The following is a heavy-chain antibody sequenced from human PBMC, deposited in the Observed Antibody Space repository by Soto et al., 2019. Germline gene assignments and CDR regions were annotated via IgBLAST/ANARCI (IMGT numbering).Heavy chain of an antibody. D-gene: IGHD1-7*01. CDR1: GYTFTGHY. V-gene: IGHV1-2*02. CDR3: GRGRSGELVVFY. J-gene: IGHJ4*02. CDR2: ISPVTGGA. Sequence: ASVKVSFKASGYTFTGHYIHWLRQAPGQGPEWMGEISPVTGGAKYAQKFQGRVTMTRDTSITTVYMELTNLSPDDTAVYYCGRGRSGELVVFYWGQGTLVTVSS.